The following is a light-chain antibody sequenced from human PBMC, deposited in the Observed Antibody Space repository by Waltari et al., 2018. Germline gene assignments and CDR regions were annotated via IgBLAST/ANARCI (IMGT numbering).Light chain of an antibody. CDR2: SAS. CDR1: QSVSTN. J-gene: IGKJ2*01. V-gene: IGKV3-15*01. Sequence: EIVMTQSPVTLSVSPGERATVSCRASQSVSTNLAWYRQRPGQAPRLLMYSASTRASGLPARFSGSGSGTEFTLTISSLHSEDFAVYYCQQYNDWPRTFGQGTKLEI. CDR3: QQYNDWPRT.